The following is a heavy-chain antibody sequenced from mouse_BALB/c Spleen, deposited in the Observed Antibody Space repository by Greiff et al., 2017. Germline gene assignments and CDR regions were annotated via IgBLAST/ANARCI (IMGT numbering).Heavy chain of an antibody. Sequence: VQLQQSGAELVRSGASVKLSCTASGFNIKDYYMHWVKQRPEQGLEWIGWIDPENGDTEYAPKFQGKATMTADTSSNTAYLQLSSLTSEDTAVYYCNADGNYFDYWGQGTTRTVSS. CDR3: NADGNYFDY. CDR1: GFNIKDYY. V-gene: IGHV14-4*02. J-gene: IGHJ2*01. D-gene: IGHD2-1*01. CDR2: IDPENGDT.